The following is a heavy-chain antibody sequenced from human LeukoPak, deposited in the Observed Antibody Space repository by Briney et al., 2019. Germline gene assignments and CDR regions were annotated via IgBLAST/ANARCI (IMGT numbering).Heavy chain of an antibody. J-gene: IGHJ4*02. D-gene: IGHD3-3*01. CDR1: GGSFSGYY. V-gene: IGHV4-34*01. CDR3: ARNRGYDFWSGYYYYFDY. Sequence: PSETLSLTCAVYGGSFSGYYWRWSRQPPGKGLERIGEINHSGSTNYNPSLKSRVTISVDTSKNQFSLKLSSVTAADTAVYYCARNRGYDFWSGYYYYFDYWGQGTLVTVSS. CDR2: INHSGST.